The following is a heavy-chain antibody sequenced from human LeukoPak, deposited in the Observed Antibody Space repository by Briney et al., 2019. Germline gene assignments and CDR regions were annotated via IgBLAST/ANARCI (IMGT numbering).Heavy chain of an antibody. V-gene: IGHV4-39*01. CDR1: GGSISSESYH. CDR3: ARHGDGGLHY. J-gene: IGHJ4*02. CDR2: IYYGGGT. Sequence: SETLSLTCSVSGGSISSESYHWTWIRLSPGEGLEWIGNIYYGGGTYYKPSLKSRVTISVDTSKNQFSLKLTSVTAADTAVYYCARHGDGGLHYWGQGTLVTVSS. D-gene: IGHD2-15*01.